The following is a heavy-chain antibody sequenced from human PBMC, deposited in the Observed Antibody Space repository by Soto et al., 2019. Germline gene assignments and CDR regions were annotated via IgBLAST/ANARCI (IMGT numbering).Heavy chain of an antibody. J-gene: IGHJ4*02. CDR2: INPNSGGT. CDR1: GYTFTGYY. CDR3: ARDLAAAGGSSTGFDY. D-gene: IGHD6-6*01. V-gene: IGHV1-2*04. Sequence: ASVKVSCKASGYTFTGYYMHWVRQAPGQGLEWMGWINPNSGGTNYAQKLQGWVTMTRDTSISTAYMELSRLRSDDTAVYYCARDLAAAGGSSTGFDYWGQGTLVTV.